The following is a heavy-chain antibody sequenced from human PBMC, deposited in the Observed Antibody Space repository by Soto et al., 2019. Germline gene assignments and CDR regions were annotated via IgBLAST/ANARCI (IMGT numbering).Heavy chain of an antibody. CDR1: GYTYNSYG. J-gene: IGHJ4*02. V-gene: IGHV1-18*01. Sequence: GASVKVSCKASGYTYNSYGISWVRQDPGQGLEWMGWISAYNGNTNYAQKLQGRVTMTTDTSTSTAYMELRSLRSDDTAVYYCARDVRRVQRGYSYGGLDYWGQGTLVTVSS. D-gene: IGHD5-18*01. CDR2: ISAYNGNT. CDR3: ARDVRRVQRGYSYGGLDY.